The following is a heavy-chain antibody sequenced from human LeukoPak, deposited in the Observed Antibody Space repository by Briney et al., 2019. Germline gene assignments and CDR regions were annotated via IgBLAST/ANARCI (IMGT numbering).Heavy chain of an antibody. CDR2: IYHSGST. J-gene: IGHJ4*02. V-gene: IGHV4-38-2*01. CDR3: ARRARGAPFDY. Sequence: PSETLSLTCAVSGYSISSGYYWGWIRQPPGKGLEWIVRIYHSGSTYYNPSLKSRVTISVDTSKNQFSLKLSSVTAADTAVYYCARRARGAPFDYWGQGTLVTVSS. CDR1: GYSISSGYY. D-gene: IGHD3-10*01.